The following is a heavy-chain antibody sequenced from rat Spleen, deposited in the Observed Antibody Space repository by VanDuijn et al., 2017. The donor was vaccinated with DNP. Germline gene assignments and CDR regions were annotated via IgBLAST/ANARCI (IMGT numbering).Heavy chain of an antibody. V-gene: IGHV5-19*01. CDR2: ISPRGSRT. CDR1: GITFSNSG. CDR3: VRTADTTGITLEY. Sequence: EVQLVESGGGLVQPGRSLKLSCAASGITFSNSGMHWIRQAPREGLEWVAAISPRGSRTYYLDSVKGRFTISRDDARSSLYLQMNSLGSEDTATYYCVRTADTTGITLEYWGQGVMVTVSS. D-gene: IGHD1-9*01. J-gene: IGHJ2*01.